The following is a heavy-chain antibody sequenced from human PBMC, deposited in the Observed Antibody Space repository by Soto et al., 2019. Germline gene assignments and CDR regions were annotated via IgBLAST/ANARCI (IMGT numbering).Heavy chain of an antibody. D-gene: IGHD4-4*01. CDR3: ARDTPAYTDAFDI. CDR1: GGSISSGDYY. V-gene: IGHV4-30-4*01. CDR2: IYYSGST. Sequence: QVQLQESGPGLVKPSQTLSLTCTVSGGSISSGDYYWSWIRQPPGKGLEWIGYIYYSGSTNYNPSLKSRVTISVDTSKNQFSLKLSSVTAADTAVYYCARDTPAYTDAFDIWGQGTMVTVSS. J-gene: IGHJ3*02.